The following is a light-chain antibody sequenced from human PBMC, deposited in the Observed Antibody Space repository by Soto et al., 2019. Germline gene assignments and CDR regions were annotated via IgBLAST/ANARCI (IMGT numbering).Light chain of an antibody. J-gene: IGLJ2*01. V-gene: IGLV2-14*01. CDR2: EVS. CDR1: SSDVGGYNY. CDR3: SSYTSSSTSHVV. Sequence: QSVLTQPASVSGSPGQSITISCTGTSSDVGGYNYVSWYQQHPGKAPKLMIYEVSNRPSGVSNRFSGSKSGNTASLTISGLKAEDEADYYCSSYTSSSTSHVVFGGGTKLTV.